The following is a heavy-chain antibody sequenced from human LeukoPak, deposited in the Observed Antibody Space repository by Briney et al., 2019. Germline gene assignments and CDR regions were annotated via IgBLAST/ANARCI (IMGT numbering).Heavy chain of an antibody. CDR3: AELGITMTGGV. D-gene: IGHD3-10*02. V-gene: IGHV3-48*03. Sequence: AVTLRLSCAASAFTFSSYERNWVGQGPGKGLEGGSYISSSGSTIYYAEYVKGRFTISRDNAKNSLYLQMNSLRAEDTAVYYCAELGITMTGGVWGKGDTVT. CDR1: AFTFSSYE. J-gene: IGHJ6*03. CDR2: ISSSGSTI.